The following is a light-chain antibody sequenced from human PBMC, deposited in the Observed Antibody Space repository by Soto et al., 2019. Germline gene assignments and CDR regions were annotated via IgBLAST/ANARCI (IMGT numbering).Light chain of an antibody. V-gene: IGLV1-47*02. Sequence: QSFLTQPPSASGTPGQKVFISCSGSSSNIGGTNYAYWYQQLPGAAPKLLMHSNNLRPSGVPGRISGSKFGTAASLTISGLRSEDEAVYYCASWDDRLGAVIFGGGTKVTVL. CDR3: ASWDDRLGAVI. CDR1: SSNIGGTNY. J-gene: IGLJ2*01. CDR2: SNN.